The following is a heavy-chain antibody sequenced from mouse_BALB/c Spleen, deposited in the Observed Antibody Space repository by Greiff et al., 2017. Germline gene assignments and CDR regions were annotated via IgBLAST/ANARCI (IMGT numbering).Heavy chain of an antibody. CDR3: VREGYYDYEDWYFDV. V-gene: IGHV10-3*03. Sequence: DVKLVESGGGLVQPKGSLKLSCAASGFTFNTYAMHWVCQAPGKGLEWVARIRSKSNNYATYYADSVKDRFTISRDDSQSMLYLQMNNLKTEDTAMYYCVREGYYDYEDWYFDVWGAGTTVTVSS. D-gene: IGHD2-4*01. CDR1: GFTFNTYA. CDR2: IRSKSNNYAT. J-gene: IGHJ1*01.